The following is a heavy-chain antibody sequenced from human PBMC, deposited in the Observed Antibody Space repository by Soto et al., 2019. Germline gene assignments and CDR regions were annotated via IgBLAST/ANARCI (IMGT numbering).Heavy chain of an antibody. J-gene: IGHJ4*01. Sequence: GGSLRLSCAASGFAFSSYTMNWVRQAPGKGLEWVSSISGGGDYIYYTGSVKGRFSISRDNAKDSLYLQMDSLRAEDTAVYYCASLSRFALDYWGQGTLVTVSS. CDR3: ASLSRFALDY. D-gene: IGHD3-10*01. CDR1: GFAFSSYT. CDR2: ISGGGDYI. V-gene: IGHV3-21*01.